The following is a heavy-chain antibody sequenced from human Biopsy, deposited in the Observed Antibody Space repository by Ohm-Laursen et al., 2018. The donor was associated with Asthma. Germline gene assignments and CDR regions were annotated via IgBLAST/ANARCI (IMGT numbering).Heavy chain of an antibody. D-gene: IGHD1-14*01. CDR2: IDWEEDK. CDR1: GFSLSSSGAN. Sequence: TQTLTLTCSFSGFSLSSSGANVNWIRQPPGKALEWLDRIDWEEDKFYSTSLRTRLTISKGSSEDQVVLTMTNMGPVDTATYYCTRHNDYWGPGILVTVSS. CDR3: TRHNDY. V-gene: IGHV2-70*04. J-gene: IGHJ4*02.